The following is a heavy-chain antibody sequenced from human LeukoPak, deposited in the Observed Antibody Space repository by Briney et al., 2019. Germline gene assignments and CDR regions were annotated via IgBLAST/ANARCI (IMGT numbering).Heavy chain of an antibody. Sequence: PSETLSLTCALYGGSFSGYYWSWIRQPPGKGLEWIEEINHSGSTNYNPSLKSRVTISVDTSKNQFSLKLSSVTAADTAVYYCARGLRKYYYYYGMDVWGKGTTVTVSS. CDR3: ARGLRKYYYYYGMDV. J-gene: IGHJ6*04. CDR1: GGSFSGYY. CDR2: INHSGST. V-gene: IGHV4-34*01. D-gene: IGHD4-17*01.